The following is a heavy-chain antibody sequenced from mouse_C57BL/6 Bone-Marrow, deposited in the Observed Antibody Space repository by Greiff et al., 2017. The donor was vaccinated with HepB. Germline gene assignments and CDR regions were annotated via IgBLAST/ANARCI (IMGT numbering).Heavy chain of an antibody. V-gene: IGHV14-3*01. CDR1: GFNIKNTY. CDR2: IDPANGST. Sequence: VQLQQSVAELVRPGASVKLSCTASGFNIKNTYMHWVKQRPEQGLEWIGRIDPANGSTKYAPKFQGKATITADTSSNTAYLQLSSLTSEDTAIYYCARDYDGSSYLYYFDYWGQGTTLTVSS. D-gene: IGHD1-1*01. J-gene: IGHJ2*01. CDR3: ARDYDGSSYLYYFDY.